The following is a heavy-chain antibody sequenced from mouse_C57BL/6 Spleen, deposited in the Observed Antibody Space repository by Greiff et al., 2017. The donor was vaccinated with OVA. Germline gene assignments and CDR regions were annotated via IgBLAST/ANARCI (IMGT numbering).Heavy chain of an antibody. CDR3: ARGRYYLDY. CDR1: GFSLTSYG. J-gene: IGHJ2*01. V-gene: IGHV2-2*01. CDR2: IWSGGST. Sequence: QVQLQQSGPGLVQPSPSLSITCTVSGFSLTSYGVHWVRQSPGKGLEWLGVIWSGGSTDYNAAFIYRLSIREDNSKSQVFFKMNSLQADDTAIYYCARGRYYLDYWGQGTTLTVSS.